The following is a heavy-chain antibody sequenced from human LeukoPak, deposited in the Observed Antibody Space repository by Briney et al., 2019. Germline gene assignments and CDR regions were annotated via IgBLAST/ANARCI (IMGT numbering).Heavy chain of an antibody. J-gene: IGHJ4*02. CDR3: ARDDTAMVNGFDY. V-gene: IGHV1-69*13. Sequence: SVKVSCKASGGTFSSYAISWVRQAPGQGLEWMGGIIPIFGTANYAQKFQGRVTITADESTSTAYMELSSLRSEDTAVYYCARDDTAMVNGFDYWGQGTLVTVSS. D-gene: IGHD5-18*01. CDR1: GGTFSSYA. CDR2: IIPIFGTA.